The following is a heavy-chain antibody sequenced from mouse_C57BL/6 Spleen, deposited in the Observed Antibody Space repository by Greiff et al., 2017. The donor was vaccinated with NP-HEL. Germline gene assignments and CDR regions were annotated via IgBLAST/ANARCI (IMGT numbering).Heavy chain of an antibody. CDR3: ARQLTGTPFDY. V-gene: IGHV1-76*01. D-gene: IGHD4-1*01. CDR1: FXDYY. Sequence: FXDYYIHWVKQRPGQGLEWIARIYPGSGNTYYNEKFKGKATLTAAKSSSTAYMQLSSLTSEDSAVYFCARQLTGTPFDYWGQGTTLTVSS. CDR2: IYPGSGNT. J-gene: IGHJ2*01.